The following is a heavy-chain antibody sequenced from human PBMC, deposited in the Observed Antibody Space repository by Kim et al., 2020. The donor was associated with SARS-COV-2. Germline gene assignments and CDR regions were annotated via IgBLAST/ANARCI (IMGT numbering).Heavy chain of an antibody. CDR3: AVVAMVAATRMP. V-gene: IGHV1-2*06. J-gene: IGHJ5*02. D-gene: IGHD2-15*01. Sequence: ASVKVSCKAVGYTFSDYNIHWVRQAPGQGLEFMGRISPNSGATKYAQKFQGRVTMTRDTSISTAYMEMSGLRSDDTAVYYCAVVAMVAATRMPWGQGTLVIVSS. CDR2: ISPNSGAT. CDR1: GYTFSDYN.